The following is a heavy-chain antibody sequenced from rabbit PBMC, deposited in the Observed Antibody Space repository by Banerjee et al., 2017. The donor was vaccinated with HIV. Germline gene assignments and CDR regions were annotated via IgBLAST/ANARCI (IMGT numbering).Heavy chain of an antibody. CDR1: GFDFSRHGV. CDR2: IDIGSVRT. CDR3: ARDGTGSSEWLDL. D-gene: IGHD3-1*01. J-gene: IGHJ5*01. V-gene: IGHV1S45*01. Sequence: QEQLEESGGGLVKPEGSLTLTCKASGFDFSRHGVNWVRQAPGKGLEWIGCIDIGSVRTYYASWAKGRFTVSKTSSTTVTLQMTSLTAADTATYFCARDGTGSSEWLDLWGPGTLVTVS.